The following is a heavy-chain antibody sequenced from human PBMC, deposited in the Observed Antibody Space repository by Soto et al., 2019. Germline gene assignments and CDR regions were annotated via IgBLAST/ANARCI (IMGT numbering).Heavy chain of an antibody. CDR2: ISYDGSKK. CDR3: AKDRMGAGVRGYFDY. D-gene: IGHD3-10*01. CDR1: GFTFSSYG. V-gene: IGHV3-30*18. Sequence: QVQLVESGGVVVQPGTSLRLSCAGSGFTFSSYGMDWVRQAPGKGLELVAVISYDGSKKDYADSVKGRFTISRDNSKNTLYLKMSSLRADDTAVYYCAKDRMGAGVRGYFDYWGQGTLVTVSS. J-gene: IGHJ4*02.